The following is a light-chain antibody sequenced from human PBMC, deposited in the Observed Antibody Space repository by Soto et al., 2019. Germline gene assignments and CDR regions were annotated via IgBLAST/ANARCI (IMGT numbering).Light chain of an antibody. CDR1: QSVSNNY. CDR3: QQRSNWPPIFT. CDR2: DAS. Sequence: DIVLTQSPGTLSVSPGERATLSCRASQSVSNNYLAWYQQKPGQAPRLLIYDASNRATGIPARFSGSGSGTDFTLTISSLEPEDFAVYYCQQRSNWPPIFTFGPGTKVDI. V-gene: IGKV3-11*01. J-gene: IGKJ3*01.